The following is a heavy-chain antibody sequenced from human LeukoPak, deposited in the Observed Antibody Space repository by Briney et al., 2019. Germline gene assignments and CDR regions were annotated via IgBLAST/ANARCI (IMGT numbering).Heavy chain of an antibody. J-gene: IGHJ4*02. CDR1: GFTFSSYG. V-gene: IGHV3-23*01. D-gene: IGHD2-2*01. CDR2: ISGSGGST. Sequence: GGTLRLSCAASGFTFSSYGMSWVRQAPGKGLEWVSAISGSGGSTYYADSVKGRFTISRDNSKNTLYLQMNSLRAEDTAVYYCANLDQLPSAPFDYRGQGTLVTVSS. CDR3: ANLDQLPSAPFDY.